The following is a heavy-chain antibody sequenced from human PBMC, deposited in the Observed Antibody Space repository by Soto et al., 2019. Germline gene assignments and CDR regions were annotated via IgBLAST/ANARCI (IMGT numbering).Heavy chain of an antibody. J-gene: IGHJ5*02. V-gene: IGHV1-69*13. CDR1: GGTFSSYA. D-gene: IGHD2-15*01. CDR3: EQDGRYCSGGSCLWFDP. CDR2: LIPIFGTA. Sequence: SVKVSCKASGGTFSSYAISWVRQAPGQGLEWMGGLIPIFGTANYAQKFQGRVTITADESTSTAYMELSSLRSEDTAVYYCEQDGRYCSGGSCLWFDPWGDGTLVTVSS.